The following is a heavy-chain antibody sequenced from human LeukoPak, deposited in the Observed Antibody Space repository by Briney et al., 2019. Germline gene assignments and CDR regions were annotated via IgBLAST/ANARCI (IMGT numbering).Heavy chain of an antibody. V-gene: IGHV1-24*01. CDR3: ASPGEWLSPFDY. Sequence: ASVKVSCKVSGYTLTELSMHWVRQAPGKGLEWMGGFDPEDGETIYAQKFQGRVTMTEDTSTDTAYMELNSLRSDDTAVYYCASPGEWLSPFDYWGQGTLVTVSS. D-gene: IGHD3-3*01. J-gene: IGHJ4*02. CDR1: GYTLTELS. CDR2: FDPEDGET.